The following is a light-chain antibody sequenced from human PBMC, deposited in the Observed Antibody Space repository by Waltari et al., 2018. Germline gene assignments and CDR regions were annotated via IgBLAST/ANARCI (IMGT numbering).Light chain of an antibody. V-gene: IGKV1-5*03. Sequence: DIHMTQSPSTLSASVGDRVTITCRASQSINSCLAWYQQRPGKSPILLIYKASTLESGVPSRFIGSWSGTEFTLTISSLQPDDFATYSCQQYNTYRWTFGQGTKVEVK. CDR3: QQYNTYRWT. J-gene: IGKJ1*01. CDR1: QSINSC. CDR2: KAS.